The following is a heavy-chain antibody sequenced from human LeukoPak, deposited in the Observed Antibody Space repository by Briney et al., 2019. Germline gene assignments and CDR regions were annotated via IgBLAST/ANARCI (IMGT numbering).Heavy chain of an antibody. V-gene: IGHV3-43*02. CDR3: ALVLLWFGGGGMDV. Sequence: GGSLRLSCAASGFTFDDYAMHWVRQAPGKGLEWVSLISGDGGSTYYADSVKGRFTISRDNSKNSLYLQMNSLRTEDTALYYCALVLLWFGGGGMDVWGQGTTVTVSS. CDR1: GFTFDDYA. D-gene: IGHD3-10*01. CDR2: ISGDGGST. J-gene: IGHJ6*02.